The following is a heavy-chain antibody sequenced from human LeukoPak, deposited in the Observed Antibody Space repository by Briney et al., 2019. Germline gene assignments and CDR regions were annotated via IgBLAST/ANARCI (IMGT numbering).Heavy chain of an antibody. CDR1: GGSFSGYY. CDR3: ARHERDYGDYDGAFDI. V-gene: IGHV4-34*01. J-gene: IGHJ3*02. CDR2: INHSGST. D-gene: IGHD4-17*01. Sequence: PSETLSLTCAVYGGSFSGYYWSWIRQPPGKGLEWIGEINHSGSTNYNPSLKSRVTISVDTSKNQFSLKLSSVTAADTAVYYCARHERDYGDYDGAFDIWGQGTMVTVSS.